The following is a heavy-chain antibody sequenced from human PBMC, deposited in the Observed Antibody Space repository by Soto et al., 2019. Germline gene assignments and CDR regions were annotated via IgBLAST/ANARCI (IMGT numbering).Heavy chain of an antibody. Sequence: QVQLVQSGAEVKKPGASVKVSCKASGYTFTSYGISWVRQAPGQGLEWMGWISAYNGNTNYAQKLQGRVTMTTDTSTSKAYMELRSLRSDDTAVYYCARYGTGTTMGYYYYYMDVWGKGTTVTVSS. CDR3: ARYGTGTTMGYYYYYMDV. J-gene: IGHJ6*03. CDR2: ISAYNGNT. D-gene: IGHD1-7*01. V-gene: IGHV1-18*01. CDR1: GYTFTSYG.